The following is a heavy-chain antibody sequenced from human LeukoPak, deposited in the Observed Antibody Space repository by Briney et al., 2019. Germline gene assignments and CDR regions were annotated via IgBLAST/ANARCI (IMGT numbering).Heavy chain of an antibody. V-gene: IGHV3-74*01. CDR3: ASPQSYYYDSSGYFH. D-gene: IGHD3-22*01. CDR2: INSDGSST. CDR1: GFTFSSYW. Sequence: GGSLRLSCAASGFTFSSYWMHWVRQAPGKGLVWVSRINSDGSSTSCADSVKGRFTISRDNAKNTLYLQMNSLRAEDTAVYYCASPQSYYYDSSGYFHWGQGTLVTVSS. J-gene: IGHJ1*01.